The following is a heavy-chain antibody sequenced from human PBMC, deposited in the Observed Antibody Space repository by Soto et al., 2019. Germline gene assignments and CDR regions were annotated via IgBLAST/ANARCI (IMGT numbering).Heavy chain of an antibody. CDR3: ARHYGGILDYYYGMDV. D-gene: IGHD3-16*01. CDR2: IDPSDSYT. V-gene: IGHV5-10-1*01. Sequence: PGESLKSSCKGSGYSFTSHWISWVRQMPGKGLEWMGRIDPSDSYTNYSPSFQGHVTISADKSISTAYLQWSSLKASDTAMYYCARHYGGILDYYYGMDVWGQGTTVTVSS. J-gene: IGHJ6*02. CDR1: GYSFTSHW.